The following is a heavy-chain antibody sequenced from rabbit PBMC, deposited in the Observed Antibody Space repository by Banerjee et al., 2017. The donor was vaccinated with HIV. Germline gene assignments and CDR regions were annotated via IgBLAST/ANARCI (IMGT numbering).Heavy chain of an antibody. D-gene: IGHD4-1*01. CDR2: IATGDGST. V-gene: IGHV1S45*01. J-gene: IGHJ4*01. CDR1: AFSFSSSYW. CDR3: ARDLAGVIGWNFNL. Sequence: QEQLEESGGDLVKPEGSLTLTCTASAFSFSSSYWICWVRQAPGKGLEWIGCIATGDGSTYYASWAKGRFTITRSTSLNTVDLKMTSLTAADTATYFCARDLAGVIGWNFNLWGQGTLVTVS.